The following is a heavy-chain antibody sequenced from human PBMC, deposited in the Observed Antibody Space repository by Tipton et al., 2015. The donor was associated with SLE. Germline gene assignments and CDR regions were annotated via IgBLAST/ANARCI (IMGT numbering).Heavy chain of an antibody. D-gene: IGHD2-21*02. CDR2: IYFSGSA. Sequence: LRLSCTVSGGSISNYYWSWIRQPPGKGLEWIGYIYFSGSANYNPSLKSRVTISLDTSKNQFSLKLSSVTAADTAVYYCVRVGDVNVVPGRSDRHFDYWGQGILVTVSS. CDR1: GGSISNYY. J-gene: IGHJ4*02. V-gene: IGHV4-59*01. CDR3: VRVGDVNVVPGRSDRHFDY.